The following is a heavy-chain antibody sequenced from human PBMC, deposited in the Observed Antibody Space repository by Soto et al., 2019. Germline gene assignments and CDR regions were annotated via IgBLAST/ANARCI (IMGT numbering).Heavy chain of an antibody. CDR3: ARDPWQEAAAPFDF. Sequence: PGGSLRLSCAASGFIFSDYYMTWIRQAPGKGMEWISYISSSGSDTNYADSVKGRFTISRDNAKNSLYLQMNSLRAEDTAVYYCARDPWQEAAAPFDFWGQGTLVTVSS. V-gene: IGHV3-11*06. CDR1: GFIFSDYY. J-gene: IGHJ4*02. D-gene: IGHD6-13*01. CDR2: ISSSGSDT.